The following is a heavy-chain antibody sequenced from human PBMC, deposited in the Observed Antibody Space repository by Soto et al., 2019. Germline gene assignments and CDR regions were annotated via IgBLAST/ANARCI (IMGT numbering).Heavy chain of an antibody. V-gene: IGHV4-30-4*01. CDR1: GCSISSGDYY. Sequence: QVQLQESGPGLVKPSQTLSLTCTVSGCSISSGDYYWSWIRQPPGKGLEWIGYIYYSGSTYYNPSLKSRVTISVDTSKNQFSLKLSSVTAADTAVYYCARDRGRGVVVEVARFDPWGQGTLVTVSS. J-gene: IGHJ5*02. CDR2: IYYSGST. CDR3: ARDRGRGVVVEVARFDP. D-gene: IGHD2-2*01.